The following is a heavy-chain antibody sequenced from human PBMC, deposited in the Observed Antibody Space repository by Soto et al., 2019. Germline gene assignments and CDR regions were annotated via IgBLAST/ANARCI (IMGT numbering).Heavy chain of an antibody. CDR3: TRPQIGGGYSNGYSFDYYYYGMDV. CDR1: GFTFSSYS. D-gene: IGHD5-18*01. V-gene: IGHV3-21*01. J-gene: IGHJ6*02. CDR2: ISSSSSYI. Sequence: GGSLRLSCAASGFTFSSYSMNWVRQAPGKGLEWVSSISSSSSYIYYADSVKGRFTISRDNAKNSLYLQMNSLRAEDTAVYYCTRPQIGGGYSNGYSFDYYYYGMDVWGQGTTVTVS.